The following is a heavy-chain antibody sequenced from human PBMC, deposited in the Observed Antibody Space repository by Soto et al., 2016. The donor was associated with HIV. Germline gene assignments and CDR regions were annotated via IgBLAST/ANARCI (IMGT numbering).Heavy chain of an antibody. CDR1: GGSINSYY. CDR3: ARDRTLYGFGTNWFDP. Sequence: QVQLQESGPALVKPSETLSLICTVSGGSINSYYWSWIRQPPGKGLEWIGYIYYSGTTNYNPSLKSRVTISVDRSKNQFYLKLRSVTAADTAVYYCARDRTLYGFGTNWFDPVGPGDXRGYRLF. D-gene: IGHD3-16*01. V-gene: IGHV4-59*01. J-gene: IGHJ5*02. CDR2: IYYSGTT.